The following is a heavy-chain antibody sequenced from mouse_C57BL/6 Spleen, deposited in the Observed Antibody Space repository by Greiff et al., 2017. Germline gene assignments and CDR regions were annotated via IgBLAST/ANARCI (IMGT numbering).Heavy chain of an antibody. CDR1: GFSLTSYA. Sequence: VKLMESGPGLVAPSQSLSITCTVSGFSLTSYAISWVRQPPGKGLEWLGVIWTGGGTNYNSALKSRLSISKDNSKRQVFLKMNSLQTDDTARYYCARTITTVLAPYYFDSWGQGTTLTVSS. CDR2: IWTGGGT. CDR3: ARTITTVLAPYYFDS. D-gene: IGHD1-1*01. V-gene: IGHV2-9-1*01. J-gene: IGHJ2*01.